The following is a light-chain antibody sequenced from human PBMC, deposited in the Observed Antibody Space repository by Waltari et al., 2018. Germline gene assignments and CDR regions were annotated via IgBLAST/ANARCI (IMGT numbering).Light chain of an antibody. CDR1: KLGDNY. Sequence: SYELTQPPSVSVSPGQTASITCPGDKLGDNYACWYQQKPGQSPVLVIYQASKRPSGIPERFSGSNSGNTATLTISGTQAMDEADYYCQAWDSSTDVVFGGGTKLTVL. J-gene: IGLJ2*01. V-gene: IGLV3-1*01. CDR3: QAWDSSTDVV. CDR2: QAS.